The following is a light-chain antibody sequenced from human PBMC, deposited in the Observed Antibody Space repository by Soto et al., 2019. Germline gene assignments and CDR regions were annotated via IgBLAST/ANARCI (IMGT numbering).Light chain of an antibody. Sequence: QSVLTQPPSVSGAPGQRVTISCTGGWSNIGAGYEVHWYQHLPGTAPKLLIYGVTNRPSGVPNRFSGSRSGTSASLAITGLQADDEGDYYCQSFDSSPSNSWLFGGGTKLTVL. CDR2: GVT. CDR1: WSNIGAGYE. J-gene: IGLJ3*02. CDR3: QSFDSSPSNSWL. V-gene: IGLV1-40*01.